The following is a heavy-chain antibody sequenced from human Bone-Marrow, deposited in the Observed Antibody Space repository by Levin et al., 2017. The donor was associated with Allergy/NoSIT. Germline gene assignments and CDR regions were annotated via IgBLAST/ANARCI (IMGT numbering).Heavy chain of an antibody. CDR2: INQDGVEA. J-gene: IGHJ6*03. Sequence: GESLKISCAVSGFTFSSFWINWVRQAPGKGLEWVASINQDGVEAYYVESVEGRFTISRDNAKNSLYLQMNSLTADDTAVYYCARVYGFYYYYLDVWGKGTTVIVSS. CDR3: ARVYGFYYYYLDV. V-gene: IGHV3-7*04. D-gene: IGHD2-8*01. CDR1: GFTFSSFW.